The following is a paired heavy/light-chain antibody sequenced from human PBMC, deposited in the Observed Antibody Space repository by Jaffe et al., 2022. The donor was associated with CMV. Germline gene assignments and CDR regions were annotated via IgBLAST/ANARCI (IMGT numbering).Light chain of an antibody. CDR3: QLWDNGIYHWV. CDR2: YDT. V-gene: IGLV3-21*04. Sequence: YVLTQPPSVSVAPGQTARISCGRDKIGSQSVHWYQQKPGQAPVLVIYYDTDRPSGIPGRFSGSNSGDTATLTITKVEAGDEGDYYCQLWDNGIYHWVFGEGTKLTVL. CDR1: KIGSQS. J-gene: IGLJ3*02.
Heavy chain of an antibody. CDR3: TRDQGPQGYYMDV. CDR2: ITSESTYI. V-gene: IGHV3-21*02. J-gene: IGHJ6*03. CDR1: ELTFNTNT. Sequence: EVQLVESGGTVVKPGGSLTLSCTWSELTFNTNTMIWVRQAPGGRLEWVSSITSESTYIYYADSVKGRFTVSRDNAKTSLFLQMHSLRAEDTAVYYCTRDQGPQGYYMDVWGKGTTVTVSS.